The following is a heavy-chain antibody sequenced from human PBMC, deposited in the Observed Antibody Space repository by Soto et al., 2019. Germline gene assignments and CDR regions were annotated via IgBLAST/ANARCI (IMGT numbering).Heavy chain of an antibody. J-gene: IGHJ6*02. CDR1: VSAFVIVVYY. CDR3: ARASPVVTGV. D-gene: IGHD5-18*01. CDR2: IYYSGST. Sequence: SETQSLTSILYVSAFVIVVYYWSWIRQPPGKGLEWIGYIYYSGSTYYNPSLKSRVTISVDTSKNQFSLKLSSVTAADTAVYYCARASPVVTGVWGQGTTVT. V-gene: IGHV4-30-4*01.